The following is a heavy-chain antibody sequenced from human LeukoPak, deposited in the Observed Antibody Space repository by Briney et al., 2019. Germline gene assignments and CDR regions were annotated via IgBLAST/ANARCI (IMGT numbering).Heavy chain of an antibody. Sequence: GGSLRLSCAASGFTFSSYDMSRVRQAPGKGLEWVSGISGSGSSTYYADSVKGRFTISRDNSKSTLYLQMNSLRAEDTAVYYCARARSGPYGSGSLDAFDMWGQGTMVTVSS. CDR3: ARARSGPYGSGSLDAFDM. V-gene: IGHV3-23*01. D-gene: IGHD3-10*01. CDR1: GFTFSSYD. CDR2: ISGSGSST. J-gene: IGHJ3*02.